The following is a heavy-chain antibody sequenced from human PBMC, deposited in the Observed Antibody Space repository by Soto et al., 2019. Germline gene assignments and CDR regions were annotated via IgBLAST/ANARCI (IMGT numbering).Heavy chain of an antibody. CDR3: ARGGSSDSSGYLNWFDP. CDR2: VYPGDSDT. D-gene: IGHD3-22*01. V-gene: IGHV5-51*01. J-gene: IGHJ5*02. Sequence: GESLKISCKGSGYTFTRHWIAWVRQMPGKGLEWMGIVYPGDSDTTYSPSFQGQVTISVDKSINTAYLQWSTLRASDTAMYYCARGGSSDSSGYLNWFDPWGQGTLVTVSS. CDR1: GYTFTRHW.